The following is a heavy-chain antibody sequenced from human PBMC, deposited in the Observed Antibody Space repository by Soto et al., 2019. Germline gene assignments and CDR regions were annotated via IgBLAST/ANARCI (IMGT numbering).Heavy chain of an antibody. J-gene: IGHJ4*02. CDR3: ARTGAVEHYCDY. Sequence: QVQLVQSGAEVKKPGASVKVSCKASGYTFTSYYMHWVRQAPGQGLEWMGIINPSGGSTSYAQKLRGEVTMTRDTSTSTVYMELSSLRSEDTAVYYCARTGAVEHYCDYWGQGTLVTVSS. D-gene: IGHD1-26*01. V-gene: IGHV1-46*04. CDR2: INPSGGST. CDR1: GYTFTSYY.